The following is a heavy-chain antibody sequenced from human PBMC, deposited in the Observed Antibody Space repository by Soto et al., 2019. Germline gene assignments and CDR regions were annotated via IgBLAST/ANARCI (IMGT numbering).Heavy chain of an antibody. J-gene: IGHJ3*01. CDR2: IIAHTGSL. CDR3: ARAFFYQGSDSRCYSFDAFAF. Sequence: VSEKVSCKTSGYTFTSSGLSWVRQAPGQGLEWMGLIIAHTGSLEYALRFQGRVTMTTDRSTSTAYMELMRLSYDDTDVYYCARAFFYQGSDSRCYSFDAFAFRCPGTLVTV. V-gene: IGHV1-18*01. D-gene: IGHD3-22*01. CDR1: GYTFTSSG.